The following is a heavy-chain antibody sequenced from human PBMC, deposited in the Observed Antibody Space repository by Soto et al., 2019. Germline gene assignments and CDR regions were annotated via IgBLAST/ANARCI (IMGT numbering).Heavy chain of an antibody. D-gene: IGHD2-2*01. CDR3: ARGPMSCTSSSCPYFFDY. Sequence: QVQLVQSGAEVKKPGASVKVSCKASGYTFTNYDINWVRQATGQGLEWMGWMNRNSGNTGYAQKLQGRVTMTRNTSMSTASMELSSLRSEDTAVYYCARGPMSCTSSSCPYFFDYWAQGTLVTVSS. CDR1: GYTFTNYD. J-gene: IGHJ4*02. CDR2: MNRNSGNT. V-gene: IGHV1-8*01.